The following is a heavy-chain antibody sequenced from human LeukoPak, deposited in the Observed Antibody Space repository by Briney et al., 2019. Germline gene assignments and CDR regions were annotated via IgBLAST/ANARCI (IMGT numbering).Heavy chain of an antibody. CDR1: GFTFDDYG. CDR2: INWNGDST. D-gene: IGHD3-10*01. CDR3: AKGNYGSGSYYNLIDY. Sequence: GGSLRLSCAASGFTFDDYGMSWVRQAPGKGLEWVSGINWNGDSTGYADSVKGRFTISRDNAKNSLYLQMNSLRAEDTALYYCAKGNYGSGSYYNLIDYWGQGTLVTVSS. J-gene: IGHJ4*02. V-gene: IGHV3-20*04.